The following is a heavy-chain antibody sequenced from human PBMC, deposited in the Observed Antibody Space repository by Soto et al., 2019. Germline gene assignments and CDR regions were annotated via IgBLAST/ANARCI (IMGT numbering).Heavy chain of an antibody. V-gene: IGHV1-69*13. D-gene: IGHD2-2*01. CDR3: ARGLVPAAIRIYYGMDF. J-gene: IGHJ6*02. CDR2: IIPIFGTA. Sequence: EASVKVSCKASGGTFSSYAISWVRQAPGQGLEWMGGIIPIFGTANYAQKFQGRVTITADESTSTAYMELSSLRSEDTAVYYCARGLVPAAIRIYYGMDFWGQGTTVTVSS. CDR1: GGTFSSYA.